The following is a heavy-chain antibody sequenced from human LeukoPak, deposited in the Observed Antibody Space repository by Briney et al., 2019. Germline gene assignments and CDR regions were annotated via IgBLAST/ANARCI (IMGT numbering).Heavy chain of an antibody. V-gene: IGHV3-23*01. CDR3: AKTITGSYFRLDY. CDR2: ISASGGTT. Sequence: GGSLRLSCAASGLIFSSYAMSWVRQAPGKGLEWVSAISASGGTTYYADSVKGRFTISRDNSKNTLYLQMNSLRAEDTAVYYCAKTITGSYFRLDYWGQGTLVTVSS. J-gene: IGHJ4*02. CDR1: GLIFSSYA. D-gene: IGHD3-10*01.